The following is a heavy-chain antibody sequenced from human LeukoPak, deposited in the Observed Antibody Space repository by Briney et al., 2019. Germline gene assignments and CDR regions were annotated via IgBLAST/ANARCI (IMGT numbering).Heavy chain of an antibody. CDR3: ARDPDSCGSSYYGMDV. CDR1: GFTFSSYA. J-gene: IGHJ6*02. V-gene: IGHV3-30-3*01. Sequence: GGSLRLSCAASGFTFSSYAMHWVRQAPGKGLEWVSFISYDGSNKYYADSVKGRFTISRDNSKNTLYLQMNSLRAEDTAVYYCARDPDSCGSSYYGMDVWGQGTTVTVSS. CDR2: ISYDGSNK. D-gene: IGHD5-18*01.